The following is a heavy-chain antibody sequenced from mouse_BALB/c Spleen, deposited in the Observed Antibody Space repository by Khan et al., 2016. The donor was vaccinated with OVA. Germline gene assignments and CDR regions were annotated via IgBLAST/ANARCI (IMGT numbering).Heavy chain of an antibody. V-gene: IGHV3-2*02. CDR1: GYSITTDYA. CDR2: ISYSGNT. Sequence: VQLQQSGPGLAKPSQSLSLTCTVTGYSITTDYAWNWIRQFPGNKLEWMGYISYSGNTKYNPSLKSRISITRDTSKNQFFLQLKSVTTEDTARYYCARVYGGDFDYWGQGTTLTVSS. J-gene: IGHJ2*01. CDR3: ARVYGGDFDY. D-gene: IGHD1-1*01.